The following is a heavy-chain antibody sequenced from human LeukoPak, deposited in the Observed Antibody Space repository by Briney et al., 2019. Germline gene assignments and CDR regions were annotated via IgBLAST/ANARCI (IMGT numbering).Heavy chain of an antibody. V-gene: IGHV4-30-4*08. CDR1: GGSISSGDYY. D-gene: IGHD5-18*01. CDR2: IYYSGST. Sequence: TSQTLSLTCTVSGGSISSGDYYWSWIRQPPGKGLEWIGYIYYSGSTYYNPSLKSRVTISVDTSKNQFSLKLSSVTAADTAVYYCARVVREGIQLWSPLLDYWGQGTLVTVSS. J-gene: IGHJ4*02. CDR3: ARVVREGIQLWSPLLDY.